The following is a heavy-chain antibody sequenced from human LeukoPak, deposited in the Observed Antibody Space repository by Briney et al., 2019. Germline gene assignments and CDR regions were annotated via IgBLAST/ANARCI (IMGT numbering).Heavy chain of an antibody. Sequence: GASVKVSCKASGYTFTGYYMHWVRQAPGQGLEWMGWINPNSGGTNYAQKFQGRVTMTRDTSISTAYMELSRLRSDDTAVYYCARVPRRVRLTNFDYWGQGTLVTVSS. CDR3: ARVPRRVRLTNFDY. CDR2: INPNSGGT. D-gene: IGHD1/OR15-1a*01. CDR1: GYTFTGYY. V-gene: IGHV1-2*02. J-gene: IGHJ4*02.